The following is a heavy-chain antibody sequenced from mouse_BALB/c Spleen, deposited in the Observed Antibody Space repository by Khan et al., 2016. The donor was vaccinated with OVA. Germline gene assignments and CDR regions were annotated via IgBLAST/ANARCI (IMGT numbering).Heavy chain of an antibody. CDR1: GYIFTSYW. CDR2: IYPGTDNT. V-gene: IGHV1-76*01. Sequence: QVHVKQSGPELVRPGASVKLSCKTSGYIFTSYWIHWVKQRSGQGLEWIARIYPGTDNTYYNENLKDKATLTADKSSSTAYMQLSSLKSEDSAVYFCAREEDLYYFDYWGQGTTLTVSS. J-gene: IGHJ2*01. CDR3: AREEDLYYFDY.